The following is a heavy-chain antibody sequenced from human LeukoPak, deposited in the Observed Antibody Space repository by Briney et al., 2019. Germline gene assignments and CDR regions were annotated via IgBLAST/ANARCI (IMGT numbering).Heavy chain of an antibody. J-gene: IGHJ4*02. V-gene: IGHV3-64*02. CDR1: GFTFRDYA. CDR3: TRGVAISTSGWYDTLDY. CDR2: ISTDGSRI. Sequence: GGSLRLSCAASGFTFRDYAMYWVRQAPGKGLEYVSVISTDGSRIYYADSVKGRFTISRDNSKNTLYLQMGSLRAEDMAVYYCTRGVAISTSGWYDTLDYWGQGALVTVSS. D-gene: IGHD6-19*01.